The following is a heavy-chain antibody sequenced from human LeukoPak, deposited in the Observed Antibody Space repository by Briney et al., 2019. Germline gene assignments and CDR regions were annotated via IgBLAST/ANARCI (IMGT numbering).Heavy chain of an antibody. CDR1: GGSISSSSYY. CDR2: IYYSGRT. CDR3: ARDYSSSYPFMDV. D-gene: IGHD6-13*01. Sequence: SETLSLTCTVSGGSISSSSYYWGWIRQPPGKGLEWIGSIYYSGRTYYNPSLKSRVTISVNTSKNQFSLKLSSVTAADTAVYYCARDYSSSYPFMDVWGKGTTVTVSS. J-gene: IGHJ6*03. V-gene: IGHV4-39*07.